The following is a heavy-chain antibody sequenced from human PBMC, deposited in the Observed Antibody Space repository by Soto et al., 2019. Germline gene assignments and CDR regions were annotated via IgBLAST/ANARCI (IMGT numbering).Heavy chain of an antibody. J-gene: IGHJ6*02. Sequence: QVPLVQSGAEVKKPGASVKVSCKASGYSFTTYGISWVRQAPGQGLEWMGWISGYNGDTNYAQNFQARVTMTTDTSTSTAYMELRSLRSDDTAVYYCAREGVRPYYYYGMDVWGQGTTVTVSS. D-gene: IGHD2-21*01. CDR2: ISGYNGDT. V-gene: IGHV1-18*01. CDR1: GYSFTTYG. CDR3: AREGVRPYYYYGMDV.